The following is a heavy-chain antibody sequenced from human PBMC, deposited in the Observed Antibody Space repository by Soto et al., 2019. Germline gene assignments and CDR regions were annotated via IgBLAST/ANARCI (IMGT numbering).Heavy chain of an antibody. V-gene: IGHV4-59*01. Sequence: PSETLSLTCTVSGGSICRYYWSWIRQPPGKGLEWIGYIHYSGSTDYNPSLESRVTISVDTSKNQFSLKLTSVTAADTAVYYCARTVDCSGGSCNLYYFDYWGQGTLVTVSS. CDR3: ARTVDCSGGSCNLYYFDY. CDR1: GGSICRYY. D-gene: IGHD2-15*01. J-gene: IGHJ4*02. CDR2: IHYSGST.